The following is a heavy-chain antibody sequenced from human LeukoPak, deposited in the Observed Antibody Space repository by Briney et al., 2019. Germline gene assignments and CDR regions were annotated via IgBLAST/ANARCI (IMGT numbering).Heavy chain of an antibody. CDR2: ISYDGSNK. CDR1: GFTFSSYA. CDR3: ARGLAFGGVIEGDY. D-gene: IGHD3-16*02. Sequence: GGSLRLSCAASGFTFSSYAMHWVRQAPGKGLEWVAVISYDGSNKYYADSVKGRFTISRDNSKNTLYLRMNSLRAEDTAVYYCARGLAFGGVIEGDYWGQGTLVTVSS. J-gene: IGHJ4*02. V-gene: IGHV3-30*01.